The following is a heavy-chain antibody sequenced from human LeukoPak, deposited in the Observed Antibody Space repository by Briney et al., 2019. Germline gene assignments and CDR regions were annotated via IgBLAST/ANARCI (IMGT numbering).Heavy chain of an antibody. D-gene: IGHD3-10*01. J-gene: IGHJ4*02. Sequence: GASVKVLLKASWYPFNLYGNPWGAQAPGPGVEGMGWISAYNDNTNYAQNLQDRVTMTTDASTSTVYMELRSLGSDDTAVYYCARDYRGSESPSIYWGQGTLVTVSS. CDR1: WYPFNLYG. V-gene: IGHV1-18*01. CDR2: ISAYNDNT. CDR3: ARDYRGSESPSIY.